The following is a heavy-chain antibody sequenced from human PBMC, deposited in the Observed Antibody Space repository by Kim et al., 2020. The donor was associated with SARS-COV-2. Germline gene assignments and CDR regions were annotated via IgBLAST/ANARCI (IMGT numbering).Heavy chain of an antibody. CDR1: GYTFTSYG. CDR3: ARDALYYYDSSGFDY. J-gene: IGHJ4*02. D-gene: IGHD3-22*01. V-gene: IGHV1-18*04. CDR2: ISAYNGNT. Sequence: ASVKVSCKASGYTFTSYGISWVRQAPGQGLEWMGWISAYNGNTNYAQKLQGRVTMTTDTSTSTAYMELRSLRSDDTAVYYCARDALYYYDSSGFDYWGQGTLVTVSS.